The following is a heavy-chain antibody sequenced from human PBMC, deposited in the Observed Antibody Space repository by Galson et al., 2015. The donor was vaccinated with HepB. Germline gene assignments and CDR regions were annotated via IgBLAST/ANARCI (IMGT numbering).Heavy chain of an antibody. CDR2: INHSGST. J-gene: IGHJ1*01. Sequence: TLSLTCAVYGGSFSGYYWSWIRQPPGKGLEWIGEINHSGSTNYNPSLKSRVTISVDTSKNQFSLKLSSVTAADTAVYYCASWSSYGLEYFQHWGQGTLVTVSS. CDR3: ASWSSYGLEYFQH. D-gene: IGHD5-18*01. CDR1: GGSFSGYY. V-gene: IGHV4-34*01.